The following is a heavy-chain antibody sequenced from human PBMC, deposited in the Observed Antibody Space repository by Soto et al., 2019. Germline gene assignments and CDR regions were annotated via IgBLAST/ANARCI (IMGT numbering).Heavy chain of an antibody. Sequence: GGSLRLSCAASGFTFSSYAMHWVRQAPGKGLEWVAVISFDGSNKYYADSVKGRFTISRDNSKNTLYLQMNSLRAEDTAVKYWARDGRCGGGTCLGWFDPWGQGTLVTVSS. J-gene: IGHJ5*02. CDR3: ARDGRCGGGTCLGWFDP. V-gene: IGHV3-30-3*01. CDR1: GFTFSSYA. D-gene: IGHD2-15*01. CDR2: ISFDGSNK.